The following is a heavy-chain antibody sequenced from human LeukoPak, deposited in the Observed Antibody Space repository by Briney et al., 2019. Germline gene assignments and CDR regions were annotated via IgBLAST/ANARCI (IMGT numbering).Heavy chain of an antibody. Sequence: SETLSLTCTVSGGSISSYYWSWIRQSPGKGLEWIGYVFYSGKTDYSPSLRSRVSMSVDTSKNQFSLKVTSVTAADTAVYYCARDTNLRDSFDIWGQGTMVTVSS. CDR2: VFYSGKT. CDR3: ARDTNLRDSFDI. J-gene: IGHJ3*02. V-gene: IGHV4-59*01. D-gene: IGHD2-8*01. CDR1: GGSISSYY.